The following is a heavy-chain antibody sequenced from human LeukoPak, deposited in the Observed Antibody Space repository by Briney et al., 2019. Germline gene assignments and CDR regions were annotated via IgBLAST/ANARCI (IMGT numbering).Heavy chain of an antibody. V-gene: IGHV1-18*01. CDR1: GYTFTSYG. J-gene: IGHJ6*02. CDR2: ISAYNGNT. CDR3: ARGVAVARYGMDV. Sequence: ASVKVSCKASGYTFTSYGISWLRQAPGQGLEGMGWISAYNGNTNYAQKLQGRVTMTTDTSTSTAYMDLRSLRSDDTAVYYCARGVAVARYGMDVWGQGTTVTVSS. D-gene: IGHD6-19*01.